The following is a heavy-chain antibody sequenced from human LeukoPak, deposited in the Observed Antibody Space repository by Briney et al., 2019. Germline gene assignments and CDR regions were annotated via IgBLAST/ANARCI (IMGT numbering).Heavy chain of an antibody. Sequence: SETLPLTCTVSGGSISSYYWSWIRQPPGKGLEWIGYIYYSGSTYYNPSLKSRVTISVDTSKNQFSLKLSSVTAADTAVYYCAREEPGIAAAGIFDYWGQGTLVTVSS. CDR2: IYYSGST. CDR1: GGSISSYY. CDR3: AREEPGIAAAGIFDY. D-gene: IGHD6-13*01. J-gene: IGHJ4*02. V-gene: IGHV4-59*12.